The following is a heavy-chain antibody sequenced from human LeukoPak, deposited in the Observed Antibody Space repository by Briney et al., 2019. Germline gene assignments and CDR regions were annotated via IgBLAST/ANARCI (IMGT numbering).Heavy chain of an antibody. CDR3: ARGPNSGSYFLPSQYSHYYYMDV. CDR2: ISASGTLT. D-gene: IGHD1-26*01. V-gene: IGHV3-48*03. CDR1: GFSFSSYE. J-gene: IGHJ6*03. Sequence: GGSLRLSCTASGFSFSSYEMNWVRQAPGKGLEWISYISASGTLTHYADSVEGRFTISRDNAKNSLYLQMNSLRAEDTAVYYCARGPNSGSYFLPSQYSHYYYMDVWGKGTTVTISS.